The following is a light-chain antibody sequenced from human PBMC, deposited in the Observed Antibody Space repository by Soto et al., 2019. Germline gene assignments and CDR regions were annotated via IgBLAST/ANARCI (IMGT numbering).Light chain of an antibody. CDR1: QTISSW. CDR3: QQYNSYSPET. J-gene: IGKJ1*01. Sequence: DIQMTQSPSTLSGSVGDRVTITCRAIQTISSWLAWYQQKPGKAPKLLIYKASTLKSGVPSRFSGSGSGTEFTLTISSLQPDDFATYYCQQYNSYSPETFGQGTKV. CDR2: KAS. V-gene: IGKV1-5*03.